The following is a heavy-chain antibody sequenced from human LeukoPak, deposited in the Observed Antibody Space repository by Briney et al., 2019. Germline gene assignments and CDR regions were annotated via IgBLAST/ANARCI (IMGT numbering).Heavy chain of an antibody. Sequence: GESLKISCQVSGYIFTDYWIGWVRQMPGKGLESMGILYPGDSVTTYSPSFQGQVTISADRSSSTVYLHWSSLKASDTAMYYCARQSRDGSKSRGYFFDSWGQGTLVTVSS. CDR2: LYPGDSVT. CDR1: GYIFTDYW. V-gene: IGHV5-51*01. CDR3: ARQSRDGSKSRGYFFDS. J-gene: IGHJ4*02. D-gene: IGHD3-10*01.